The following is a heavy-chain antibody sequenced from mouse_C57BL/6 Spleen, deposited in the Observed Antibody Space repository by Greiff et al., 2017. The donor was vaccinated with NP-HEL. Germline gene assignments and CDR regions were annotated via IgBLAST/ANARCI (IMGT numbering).Heavy chain of an antibody. CDR3: ARKEARYWYFDV. J-gene: IGHJ1*03. CDR2: INPSTGGT. Sequence: VQLQQSGPELVKPGASVKISCKASGYSFTGYYMNWVKQSPEKSLEWIGEINPSTGGTTYNQKFKAKATLTVDKSSSTAYMQLKSLTSEDSAVYYCARKEARYWYFDVWGTGTTVTVSS. V-gene: IGHV1-42*01. CDR1: GYSFTGYY.